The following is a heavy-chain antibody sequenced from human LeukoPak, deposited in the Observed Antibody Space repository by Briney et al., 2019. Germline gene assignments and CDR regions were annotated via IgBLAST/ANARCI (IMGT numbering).Heavy chain of an antibody. Sequence: SETLSLTCTVSGGSISSYYWSWIRQPPGKGLEWIGRIYTSGSTNYNPSLKSRVTMSVDTSKNQFSLKLSSVTAADTAVYYCARNSDLEEWEFAFDIWGQGTMVTVSS. V-gene: IGHV4-4*07. D-gene: IGHD3-16*01. J-gene: IGHJ3*02. CDR2: IYTSGST. CDR3: ARNSDLEEWEFAFDI. CDR1: GGSISSYY.